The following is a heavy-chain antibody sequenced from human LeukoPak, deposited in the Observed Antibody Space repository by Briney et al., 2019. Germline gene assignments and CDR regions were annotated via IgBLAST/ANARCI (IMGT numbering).Heavy chain of an antibody. J-gene: IGHJ4*02. CDR2: TSAYNGNT. CDR3: ARDGASGWLDFDY. V-gene: IGHV1-18*01. Sequence: VASVTVSFKSSGYTFTNYGISWVRLAPGQGLEWVGWTSAYNGNTNYAQKLQGRVTMTTDTSTSTAYMELRSLRSDDTAVYYCARDGASGWLDFDYWGQGTLVTVSS. CDR1: GYTFTNYG. D-gene: IGHD6-19*01.